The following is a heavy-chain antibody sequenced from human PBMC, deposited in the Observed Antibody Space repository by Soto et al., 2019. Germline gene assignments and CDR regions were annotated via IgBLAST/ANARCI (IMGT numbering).Heavy chain of an antibody. CDR3: AKDRLGGNFDY. Sequence: GSLRLSCAASGLTFSSYAMSWVRQAPGKGLEWVSTISGSGGSTYYADSVKGRFTISRDNSKNTLYLQMNSLRVEDTAVYYCAKDRLGGNFDYWGQGTQVTVSS. V-gene: IGHV3-23*01. CDR2: ISGSGGST. CDR1: GLTFSSYA. J-gene: IGHJ4*02.